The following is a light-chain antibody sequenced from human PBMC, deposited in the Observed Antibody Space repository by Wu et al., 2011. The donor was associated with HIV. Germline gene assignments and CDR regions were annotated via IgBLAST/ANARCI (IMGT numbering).Light chain of an antibody. CDR3: QQYVSSPT. CDR2: AAS. CDR1: QSVSSSY. J-gene: IGKJ1*01. Sequence: EIVLTQSPGTLSLSPGERVILSCRASQSVSSSYLAWYQQKPGQAPRLLIYAASNRATGIPDRISGSGSGTLFTLTISRLEPEDSAVYFCQQYVSSPTFGQGTKVEIK. V-gene: IGKV3-20*01.